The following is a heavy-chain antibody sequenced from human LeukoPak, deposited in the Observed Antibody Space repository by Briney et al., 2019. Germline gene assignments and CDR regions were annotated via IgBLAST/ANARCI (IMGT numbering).Heavy chain of an antibody. Sequence: GGSLRLSCAASGFTVSSNYMSWVRQAPGKGLEWVSYISSSGSTIYYADSVKGRFTISRDNAKNSLYLQMNSLRAEDTAVYYCARKMVRGVIIMSYFDYWGQGTLVTVSS. CDR3: ARKMVRGVIIMSYFDY. V-gene: IGHV3-11*04. CDR1: GFTVSSNY. CDR2: ISSSGSTI. J-gene: IGHJ4*02. D-gene: IGHD3-10*01.